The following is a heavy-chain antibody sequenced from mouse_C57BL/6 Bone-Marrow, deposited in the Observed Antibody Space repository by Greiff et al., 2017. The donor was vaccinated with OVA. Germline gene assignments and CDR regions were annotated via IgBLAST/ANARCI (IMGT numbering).Heavy chain of an antibody. CDR3: ARLLNFDY. Sequence: EVQLQESGPGLVKPSQSLSLTCSVTGYSITSGYYWNWIRQFPGNKLEWMGYISYDGSNNYNPSLKNRISITRDTSKNQFFLKLNSVTTEDTATYYCARLLNFDYWGQGTTLTVSS. V-gene: IGHV3-6*01. D-gene: IGHD1-1*01. J-gene: IGHJ2*01. CDR2: ISYDGSN. CDR1: GYSITSGYY.